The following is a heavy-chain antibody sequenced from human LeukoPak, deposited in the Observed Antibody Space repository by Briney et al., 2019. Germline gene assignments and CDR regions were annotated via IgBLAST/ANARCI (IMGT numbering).Heavy chain of an antibody. CDR2: ICGSDTST. Sequence: GGSLRLSCAASGFTFSSNPMAWVRQAPGKGLEWVSGICGSDTSTNYADSVTGRFTISRDNSKNTLYLQMNSLRADDTAVYYCAKGRGDTCYSGLEGWGQGTLVTVSS. CDR1: GFTFSSNP. V-gene: IGHV3-23*01. CDR3: AKGRGDTCYSGLEG. J-gene: IGHJ4*02. D-gene: IGHD2-15*01.